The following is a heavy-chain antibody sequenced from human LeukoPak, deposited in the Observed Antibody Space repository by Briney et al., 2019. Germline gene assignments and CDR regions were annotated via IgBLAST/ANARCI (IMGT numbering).Heavy chain of an antibody. CDR3: ARHPLAGVTEMLAWFDP. D-gene: IGHD2-21*02. Sequence: SGTLSLTCSVSGGSISSTSYYWVWIRQPPGKGLEWIGSINYSGRTYYNPSLKSRVTISVDTSKNQFSLKVRSVTAADTAVYYCARHPLAGVTEMLAWFDPWGQGTLVIVSS. J-gene: IGHJ5*02. CDR2: INYSGRT. V-gene: IGHV4-39*01. CDR1: GGSISSTSYY.